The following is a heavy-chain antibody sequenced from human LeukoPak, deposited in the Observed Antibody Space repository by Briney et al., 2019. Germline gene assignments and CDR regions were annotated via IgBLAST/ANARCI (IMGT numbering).Heavy chain of an antibody. J-gene: IGHJ4*02. V-gene: IGHV4-39*07. CDR3: ARNDPGIAVAGGFEQ. CDR2: IYYSGST. Sequence: SETLSLTCTVSGGSISSSSYYWGGFRQPPGRGRGGFGSIYYSGSTYYNPSLKSRVTISVDTSKNQFSLNLSSVTAADTAVYYCARNDPGIAVAGGFEQWGRGPLVTVSS. CDR1: GGSISSSSYY. D-gene: IGHD6-19*01.